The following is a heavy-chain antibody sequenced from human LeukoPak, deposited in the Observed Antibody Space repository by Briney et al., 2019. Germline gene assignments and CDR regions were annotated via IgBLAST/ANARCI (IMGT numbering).Heavy chain of an antibody. CDR1: GFTFSSYG. Sequence: GGSLRLSCAASGFTFSSYGMHWVRQAPGKGLEWVAFIRYDGSNKYYADSVKGRFTISRDNSKNTLYLQMNSLRAEDTAVYYCAKEYDILTGYYAFDIWGQGTMVTVSS. CDR2: IRYDGSNK. CDR3: AKEYDILTGYYAFDI. D-gene: IGHD3-9*01. J-gene: IGHJ3*02. V-gene: IGHV3-30*02.